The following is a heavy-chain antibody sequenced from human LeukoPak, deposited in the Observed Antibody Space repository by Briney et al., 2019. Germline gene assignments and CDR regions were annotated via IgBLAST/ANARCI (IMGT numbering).Heavy chain of an antibody. V-gene: IGHV4-59*01. CDR1: GGSISSYY. J-gene: IGHJ6*02. D-gene: IGHD4-23*01. CDR2: IYYSGST. CDR3: ARDRGGYNYYGMDV. Sequence: PSETLSLTCTVSGGSISSYYWSWIRQPPGKGLEWIGYIYYSGSTNYNPSLKSRVTMSVDTSKNQFSLKLSSVTAADTAVYYCARDRGGYNYYGMDVWGQGTTVTVSS.